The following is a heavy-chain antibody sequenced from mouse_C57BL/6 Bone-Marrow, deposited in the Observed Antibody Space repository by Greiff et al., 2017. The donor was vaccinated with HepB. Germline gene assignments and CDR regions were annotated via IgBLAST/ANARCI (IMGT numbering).Heavy chain of an antibody. J-gene: IGHJ2*01. CDR3: ARTGTGY. Sequence: DVKLVESGPELVKPGASVKIPCKASGYTFTDYNMDWVKQSHGKSLEWIGDINPNNGGTIYNQKFKGKATLTVDKSSSTAYMELRSLTSEDTAVYYCARTGTGYWGQGTTLTVSS. CDR1: GYTFTDYN. V-gene: IGHV1-18*01. CDR2: INPNNGGT. D-gene: IGHD4-1*01.